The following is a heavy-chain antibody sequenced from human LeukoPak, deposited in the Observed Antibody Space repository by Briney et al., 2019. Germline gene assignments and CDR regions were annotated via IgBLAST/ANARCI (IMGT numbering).Heavy chain of an antibody. D-gene: IGHD6-13*01. J-gene: IGHJ4*02. V-gene: IGHV1-2*02. Sequence: ASVKVSCKASGYTFTGYYMHWVRQAPGQGLEWMGWINPNSGGTNYAQKFQGRVTMTRDTSISTAYMELSRLRSDDTAVYYCARGSIAAAGGIDYWGQGTLVTVSS. CDR3: ARGSIAAAGGIDY. CDR2: INPNSGGT. CDR1: GYTFTGYY.